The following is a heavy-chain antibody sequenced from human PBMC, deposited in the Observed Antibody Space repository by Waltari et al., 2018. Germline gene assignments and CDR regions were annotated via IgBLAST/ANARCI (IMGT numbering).Heavy chain of an antibody. CDR2: IYYSGST. D-gene: IGHD3-10*01. CDR1: GGSISSSSYY. Sequence: QLQLQESGPGLVKPSETLSLTCTVSGGSISSSSYYWGWIRQPPGKGLEWIGSIYYSGSTYYNPSLKSRVTISVDTTKNQFSLKLSSVTAADTAVYYCARLVRFGDYTDYWGQGTLVTVSS. V-gene: IGHV4-39*07. CDR3: ARLVRFGDYTDY. J-gene: IGHJ4*02.